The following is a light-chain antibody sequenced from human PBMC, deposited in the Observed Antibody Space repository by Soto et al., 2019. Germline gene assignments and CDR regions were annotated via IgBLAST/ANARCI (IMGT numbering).Light chain of an antibody. CDR1: QSISSY. V-gene: IGKV1-39*01. J-gene: IGKJ1*01. CDR2: VAS. Sequence: DIPMTQSPSSLSASVGDRVTITCRASQSISSYLNWYQQKPGKPPKLLIYVASSLQSGVPSRFTGSGSGTDFTLTISSLQPEDFATYYCQQSYSTPRTFGQGTKVEIK. CDR3: QQSYSTPRT.